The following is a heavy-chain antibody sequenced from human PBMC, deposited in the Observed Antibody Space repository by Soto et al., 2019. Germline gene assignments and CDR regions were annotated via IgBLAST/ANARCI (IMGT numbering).Heavy chain of an antibody. J-gene: IGHJ4*02. V-gene: IGHV2-5*02. CDR1: GFSLTTRPVG. CDR2: IYWDDDK. CDR3: AHRQLYNGAWNEGTFDY. Sequence: GSGPTLVNPTQTLTLTCTFSGFSLTTRPVGVGWIRQPPGQALEWVALIYWDDDKRYNPSLKTRVTITKDTSKNQVVLTMTNMDPVDTATYYCAHRQLYNGAWNEGTFDYWGQGALVTVSS. D-gene: IGHD1-1*01.